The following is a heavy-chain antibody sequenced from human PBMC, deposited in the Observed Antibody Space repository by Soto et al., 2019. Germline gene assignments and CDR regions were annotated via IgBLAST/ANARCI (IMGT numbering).Heavy chain of an antibody. CDR2: ISYDGSNK. Sequence: QVQLVESGGGVVQPGRSLRLSCAASGFTFSSYGMHWVRQAPGKGLEWVAVISYDGSNKYYADSVKGRFTISRDNSKNTLYLQMNSLRAEDTAVYYCAKALGVDTAMVPNFDYWGQGTLVTVSS. D-gene: IGHD5-18*01. CDR1: GFTFSSYG. CDR3: AKALGVDTAMVPNFDY. V-gene: IGHV3-30*18. J-gene: IGHJ4*02.